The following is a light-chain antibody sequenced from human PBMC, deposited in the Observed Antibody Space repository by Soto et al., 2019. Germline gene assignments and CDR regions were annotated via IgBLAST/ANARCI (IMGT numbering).Light chain of an antibody. CDR1: QSVSSY. CDR2: DAS. Sequence: EIVLTQSPATLSFSPGERATLSCRASQSVSSYLAWYQQKPGQAPRLLIYDASNRATGIPARFSGSGSGTDFTLTISSLAPEDFAVYYCQQRSNWLTFGGGTKVEIK. V-gene: IGKV3-11*01. CDR3: QQRSNWLT. J-gene: IGKJ4*01.